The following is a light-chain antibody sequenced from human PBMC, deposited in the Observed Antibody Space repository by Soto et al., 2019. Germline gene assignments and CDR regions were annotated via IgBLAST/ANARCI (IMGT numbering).Light chain of an antibody. V-gene: IGKV3-15*01. J-gene: IGKJ4*01. CDR2: DAS. Sequence: EIVMTQSPATLSVSPGERATLSCMASQSVNSNLAWYRQKPGQAPRLLISDASTRASGVPARFSGSGSGTEFTLTISSLQSEDSGIYYCQQYHFWHPLTFGGGTKVEIK. CDR3: QQYHFWHPLT. CDR1: QSVNSN.